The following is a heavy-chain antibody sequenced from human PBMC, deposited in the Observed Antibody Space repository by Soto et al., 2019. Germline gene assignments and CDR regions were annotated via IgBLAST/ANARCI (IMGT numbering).Heavy chain of an antibody. CDR3: ARAKKMHYDFWSGYYTFDY. D-gene: IGHD3-3*01. CDR2: ISAYNGNT. Sequence: ASVKVSCKASGYTFTSYGISWVRQAPGQGLEWMGWISAYNGNTNYAQKLQGRVTMTTDTSTSTAYMELRSLRSDDTAVYYCARAKKMHYDFWSGYYTFDYWGQGTLVTVS. J-gene: IGHJ4*02. CDR1: GYTFTSYG. V-gene: IGHV1-18*01.